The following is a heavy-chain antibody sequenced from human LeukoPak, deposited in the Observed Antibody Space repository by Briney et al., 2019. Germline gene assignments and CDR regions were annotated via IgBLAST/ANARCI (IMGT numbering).Heavy chain of an antibody. J-gene: IGHJ5*02. V-gene: IGHV3-53*01. CDR1: GFTVSSNY. CDR2: IYIGGST. Sequence: GGSLRLSCAASGFTVSSNYMSWVRQAPGKGLEWVSVIYIGGSTYYADSVKGRFTISRDNAKNTVYLQMNSLRAEDTALYYCGRDPYGDPITRLVPWGQGTLVTVSS. D-gene: IGHD2-21*02. CDR3: GRDPYGDPITRLVP.